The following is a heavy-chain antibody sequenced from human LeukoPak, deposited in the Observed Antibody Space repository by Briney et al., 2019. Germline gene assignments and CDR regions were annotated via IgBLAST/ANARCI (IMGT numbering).Heavy chain of an antibody. D-gene: IGHD3-3*01. Sequence: PGGSLRLSCAASGFTFDDYAMHWVRQAPGKGLEWVSLISWDGGSTYYADSVKGRFTISRDNSKNSLYLQMNSLRAEDTALYYCAKGNLESDYYYYYMDVWGNGTTVTVSS. CDR2: ISWDGGST. CDR1: GFTFDDYA. CDR3: AKGNLESDYYYYYMDV. V-gene: IGHV3-43D*04. J-gene: IGHJ6*03.